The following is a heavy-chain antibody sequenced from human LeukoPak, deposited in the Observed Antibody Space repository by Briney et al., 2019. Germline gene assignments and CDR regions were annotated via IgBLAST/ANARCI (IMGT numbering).Heavy chain of an antibody. CDR1: GFTFDDYA. V-gene: IGHV3-9*01. Sequence: LGGSLRLSCAASGFTFDDYAMHWVRQAPGKGLEWVSGISWNSGSIGYADSVKGRFTISRDNAKNSLYLQMNSLRAEDTAVYYCARDQLYYGSGSYGDYWGQGTLVTVSS. D-gene: IGHD3-10*01. J-gene: IGHJ4*02. CDR3: ARDQLYYGSGSYGDY. CDR2: ISWNSGSI.